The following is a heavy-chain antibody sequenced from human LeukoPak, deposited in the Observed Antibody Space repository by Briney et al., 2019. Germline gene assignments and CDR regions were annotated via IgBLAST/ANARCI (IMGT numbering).Heavy chain of an antibody. CDR2: MNPNSGNT. CDR3: ARGGSIFSYYDFWSGYPFDY. V-gene: IGHV1-8*01. D-gene: IGHD3-3*01. CDR1: GYTFTSYD. Sequence: ASVKVSCKASGYTFTSYDINWVRQATGQGLEWMGWMNPNSGNTGYAQKFQGRVTMTRNTSISSAYMELSSLRSEDTAVYYCARGGSIFSYYDFWSGYPFDYWGQGTLVTVSS. J-gene: IGHJ4*02.